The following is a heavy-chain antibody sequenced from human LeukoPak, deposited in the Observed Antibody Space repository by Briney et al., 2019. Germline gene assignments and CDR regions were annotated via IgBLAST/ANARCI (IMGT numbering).Heavy chain of an antibody. V-gene: IGHV3-33*01. CDR3: ARGNSFSYPD. D-gene: IGHD3-16*02. Sequence: PGRSLRLSCAASGFTFSSYGMHWVRQAPGKGLEWVAVIWYDGSIKYYADSVKGRFTISRDNPKNTLYLQMNSLRAEDTAVYYCARGNSFSYPDWGQGTLVTVSS. J-gene: IGHJ4*02. CDR1: GFTFSSYG. CDR2: IWYDGSIK.